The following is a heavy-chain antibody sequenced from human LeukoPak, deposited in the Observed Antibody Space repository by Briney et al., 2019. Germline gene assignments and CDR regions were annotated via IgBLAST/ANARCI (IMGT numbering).Heavy chain of an antibody. J-gene: IGHJ4*02. V-gene: IGHV4-34*01. CDR1: GGSFSGYY. CDR3: ARDEAVGAAAGMGY. CDR2: INHSGST. D-gene: IGHD6-13*01. Sequence: SETLSLTCAVYGGSFSGYYWSWIRQPPGKGLEWIGEINHSGSTNYNPSLKSRVTISVDTSKNQFSLKLSSVTAADTAVYYCARDEAVGAAAGMGYWGQGTLVTVSS.